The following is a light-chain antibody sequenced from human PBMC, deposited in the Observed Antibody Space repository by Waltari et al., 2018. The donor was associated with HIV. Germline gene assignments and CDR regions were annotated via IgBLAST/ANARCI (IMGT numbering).Light chain of an antibody. J-gene: IGLJ1*01. Sequence: QSALTQPASVSGSPGQSITISCTGPINDIGGSNYVSWYQFRPGKVPKLMIYEVTHRPSVVSSRFSGSKSGNRASLTISGLLAEDEAIYYCCSYTVKSTYVFGPGTKVTVL. CDR3: CSYTVKSTYV. CDR2: EVT. V-gene: IGLV2-14*01. CDR1: INDIGGSNY.